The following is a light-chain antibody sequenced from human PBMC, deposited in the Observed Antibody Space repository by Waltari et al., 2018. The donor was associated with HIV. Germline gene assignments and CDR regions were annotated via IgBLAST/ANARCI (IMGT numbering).Light chain of an antibody. V-gene: IGKV1-27*01. Sequence: IEMTQSPSSLSASVGDRVTITCRASQSIGNHLAWYQQKPGKAPKLLIYGRSILQAGVPSRFSGSGSGTDFTLTISSLQSGDVATYFCQKYNNIPITFGQGTRLEI. CDR1: QSIGNH. J-gene: IGKJ5*01. CDR2: GRS. CDR3: QKYNNIPIT.